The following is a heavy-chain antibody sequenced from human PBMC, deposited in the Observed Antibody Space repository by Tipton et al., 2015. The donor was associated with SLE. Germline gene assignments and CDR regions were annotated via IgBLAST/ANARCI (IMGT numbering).Heavy chain of an antibody. J-gene: IGHJ3*02. CDR1: GYPFRNLD. Sequence: QVQLVQSGAELKKPGASLKVSCQASGYPFRNLDINWVRQAPGQGLEWLGWINPAGETGYAQRFQGRATWTRDSSTNTVYMELTSLRHDDTAVYYCEKYERGAAFENWGQGAMIT. CDR2: INPAGET. CDR3: EKYERGAAFEN. D-gene: IGHD2/OR15-2a*01. V-gene: IGHV1-8*01.